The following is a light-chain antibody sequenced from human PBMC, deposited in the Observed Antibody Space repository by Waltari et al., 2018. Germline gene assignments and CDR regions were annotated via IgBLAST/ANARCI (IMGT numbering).Light chain of an antibody. V-gene: IGKV3-20*01. Sequence: ELVLTQSPGTLSLSLGERATLSCRASQSVSSNFLAWYQKKPGQAPRLLIYGASSRATGIPDRVSGSGSGTDFTLTISRLEPEDFAVYYCQQYGSSPLTFGGGTKVEIK. CDR3: QQYGSSPLT. CDR2: GAS. J-gene: IGKJ4*01. CDR1: QSVSSNF.